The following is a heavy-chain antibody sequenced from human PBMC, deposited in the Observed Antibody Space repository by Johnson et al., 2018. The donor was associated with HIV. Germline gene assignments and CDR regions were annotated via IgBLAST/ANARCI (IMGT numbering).Heavy chain of an antibody. CDR1: GFSFSSYA. CDR2: VSYDGSER. Sequence: QVQLVESGGGVVQPGRSLRLSCAASGFSFSSYAMHWVRQALGKGLEWVTVVSYDGSERYYADSVKGRFTISRDSSNNTLYLQMNSLRAEDTAVYYCARGSRYTHDNDDVYLLQAFDIWGQGTMVTVSS. V-gene: IGHV3-30*04. D-gene: IGHD3-16*01. J-gene: IGHJ3*02. CDR3: ARGSRYTHDNDDVYLLQAFDI.